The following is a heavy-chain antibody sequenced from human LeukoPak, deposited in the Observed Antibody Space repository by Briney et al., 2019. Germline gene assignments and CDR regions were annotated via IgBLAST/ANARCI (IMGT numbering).Heavy chain of an antibody. D-gene: IGHD1-26*01. CDR1: GFAVSDNY. J-gene: IGHJ3*02. CDR2: IYSGGTT. CDR3: ARDPWELRREDAFDI. Sequence: GGSLRLSCAASGFAVSDNYMSWVRQAPGKGLEWVSVIYSGGTTYYADSVKGRFTISRDNSKNTLYLQMNSLRAEDTAVYYCARDPWELRREDAFDIWGQGTMVTVSS. V-gene: IGHV3-53*01.